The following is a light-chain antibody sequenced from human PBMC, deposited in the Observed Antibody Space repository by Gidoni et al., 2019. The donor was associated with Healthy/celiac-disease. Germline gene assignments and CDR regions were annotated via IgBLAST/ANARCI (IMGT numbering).Light chain of an antibody. CDR3: QQYNSYWT. CDR2: QAS. Sequence: DIQMTQSPSTLSASVGDRVTITFRASQSISSWLAWYQQKPGKAPKLLIYQASRLDSGVPSRFRGSASGTDFTLTISSLQPDDFATYYCQQYNSYWTFGQGTKVEIK. V-gene: IGKV1-5*03. CDR1: QSISSW. J-gene: IGKJ1*01.